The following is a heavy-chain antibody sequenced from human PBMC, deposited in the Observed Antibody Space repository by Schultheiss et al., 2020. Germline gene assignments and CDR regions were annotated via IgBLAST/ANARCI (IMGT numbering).Heavy chain of an antibody. V-gene: IGHV3-15*01. J-gene: IGHJ4*02. CDR3: TTDAFGTLVRGVIIPPTLWGH. D-gene: IGHD3-10*01. CDR1: GFTFSSYW. CDR2: IKSKSNGETR. Sequence: GGSLRLSCAASGFTFSSYWMSWVRQVPGKGLEWVGRIKSKSNGETRDYAAPVKGRFTVSRDDSIDTLYLQMSSLKTEDTAVYYCTTDAFGTLVRGVIIPPTLWGHWGQGTLVTVSS.